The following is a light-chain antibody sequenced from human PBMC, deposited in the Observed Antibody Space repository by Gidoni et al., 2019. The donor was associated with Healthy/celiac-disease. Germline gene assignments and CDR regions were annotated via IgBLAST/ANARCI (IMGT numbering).Light chain of an antibody. CDR2: DAS. V-gene: IGKV3D-20*01. Sequence: EIVLTQSPATLSLSPGERATLSCGASQSVSSSYLAWYQQKPGRAPRRLIYDASSRATGIPDRFSGSGSGTDFTLTISRLEPEDFAVYYCQQYGSFPYTFGQETKLEIK. CDR1: QSVSSSY. J-gene: IGKJ2*01. CDR3: QQYGSFPYT.